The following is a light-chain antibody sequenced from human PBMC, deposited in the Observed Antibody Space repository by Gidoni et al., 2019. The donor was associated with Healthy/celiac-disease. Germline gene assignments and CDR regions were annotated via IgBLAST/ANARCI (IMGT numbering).Light chain of an antibody. CDR3: QQSYSTPRT. CDR2: AAS. J-gene: IGKJ1*01. CDR1: QSISSY. V-gene: IGKV1-39*01. Sequence: DIQMTQSPSSLSASVGDRVTITCRASQSISSYLNWYQQKPGKAPKLLSYAASSLKSGVPSRFSGSGSGTDFTLTISSLQPEDFATYYCQQSYSTPRTFXXXTKVEIK.